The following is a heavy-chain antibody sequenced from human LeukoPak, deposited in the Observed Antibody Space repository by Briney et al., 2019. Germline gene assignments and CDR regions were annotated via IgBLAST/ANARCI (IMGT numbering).Heavy chain of an antibody. D-gene: IGHD3-22*01. Sequence: GGSLRLSCAASGFTFSSYSMNWVRQAPGKGLEWVSYISGSGFTIYYADSVKGRFTISRDNAKNSLYLQMNSLRDEDTAVYYCARDEAGSGYYSDYWGQGTLVTVSS. V-gene: IGHV3-48*02. J-gene: IGHJ4*02. CDR2: ISGSGFTI. CDR3: ARDEAGSGYYSDY. CDR1: GFTFSSYS.